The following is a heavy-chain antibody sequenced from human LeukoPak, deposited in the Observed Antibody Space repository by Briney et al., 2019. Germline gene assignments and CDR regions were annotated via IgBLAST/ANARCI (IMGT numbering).Heavy chain of an antibody. CDR2: ISGSGGST. CDR3: AKDDGSYYVDY. J-gene: IGHJ4*02. D-gene: IGHD1-26*01. Sequence: PGGPLSLPCAVSGFTFSSYAMSWVRQAPGKGLEWVSAISGSGGSTYYADSVKGRFTISRDNSKNTLYLQMNSLRAEDTAVYYCAKDDGSYYVDYWGQGTLVTVSS. CDR1: GFTFSSYA. V-gene: IGHV3-23*01.